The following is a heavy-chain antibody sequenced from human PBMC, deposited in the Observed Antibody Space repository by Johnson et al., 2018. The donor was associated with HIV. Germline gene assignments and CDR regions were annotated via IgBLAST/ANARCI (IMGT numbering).Heavy chain of an antibody. Sequence: QVQLVESGGGLVQPGGSLRLSCGASGFTFSSYAMHWVRQAPGKGLEWVAVISYDGSNKYYADSVKGRFTISRDNSKNTVFLQMNTLRADDTAVYYCAKVARYGGSGWVDAFDIWGQGTMVTVSS. CDR3: AKVARYGGSGWVDAFDI. V-gene: IGHV3-30-3*01. J-gene: IGHJ3*02. D-gene: IGHD6-19*01. CDR1: GFTFSSYA. CDR2: ISYDGSNK.